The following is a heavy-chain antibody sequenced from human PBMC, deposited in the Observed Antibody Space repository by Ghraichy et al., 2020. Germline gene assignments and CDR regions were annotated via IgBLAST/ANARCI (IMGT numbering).Heavy chain of an antibody. V-gene: IGHV4-31*02. D-gene: IGHD3-10*01. CDR2: IYYNGNT. CDR3: AREINIVVRGLKRTLGWFDP. CDR1: GGSISSGAYY. J-gene: IGHJ5*02. Sequence: SQTLSLTCTFSGGSISSGAYYWSWIRQHPGKGLEWIGYIYYNGNTYYNPSLKSRLNISLDTSKNNFSLKLSSVTAADTAMYYCAREINIVVRGLKRTLGWFDPWGQGTLVTVSS.